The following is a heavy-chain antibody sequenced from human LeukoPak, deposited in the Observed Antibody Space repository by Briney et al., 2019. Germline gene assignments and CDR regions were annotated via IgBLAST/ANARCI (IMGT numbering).Heavy chain of an antibody. CDR1: GGSISSGGYY. CDR2: IYYSGST. J-gene: IGHJ5*02. CDR3: ARDYGYKSVNWFDP. V-gene: IGHV4-61*08. D-gene: IGHD1-14*01. Sequence: PSETLSLTCTVSGGSISSGGYYWSWIRQPPGKGLEWIGYIYYSGSTNYNPSLKSRVTISVDTSKNQFSLKLSSVTAADTAVYYCARDYGYKSVNWFDPWGQGALVTVSS.